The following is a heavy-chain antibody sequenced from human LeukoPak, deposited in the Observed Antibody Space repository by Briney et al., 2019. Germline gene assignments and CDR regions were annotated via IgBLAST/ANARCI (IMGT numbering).Heavy chain of an antibody. V-gene: IGHV3-21*01. J-gene: IGHJ6*02. Sequence: GGSLRLSCTASGFTFSTYAMTWVRQAPGKGPEWVSTISGNGGSTYYGDSVKGRFTISRDNAKNSLYLQMNSLRAEDTAVYYCARDLNYYDSSGYLYYYYYGMDVWGQGTTVTVSS. D-gene: IGHD3-22*01. CDR2: ISGNGGST. CDR1: GFTFSTYA. CDR3: ARDLNYYDSSGYLYYYYYGMDV.